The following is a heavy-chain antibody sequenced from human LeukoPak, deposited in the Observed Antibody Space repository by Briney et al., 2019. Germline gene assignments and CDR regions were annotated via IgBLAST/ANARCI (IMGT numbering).Heavy chain of an antibody. Sequence: SETLSLTCTVSGGSISSYYWSWIRQPPGKGLEWIGYIYYSGSTNYNPSLKSRVTISVDTSKNQFSLKLGSVTAADTAVYYCARDTSPKGMDVWGQGTTVTVSS. CDR3: ARDTSPKGMDV. V-gene: IGHV4-59*01. CDR1: GGSISSYY. D-gene: IGHD3-3*01. CDR2: IYYSGST. J-gene: IGHJ6*02.